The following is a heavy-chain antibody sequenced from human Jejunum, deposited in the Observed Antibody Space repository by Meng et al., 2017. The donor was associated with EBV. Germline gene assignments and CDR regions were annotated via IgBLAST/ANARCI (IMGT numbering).Heavy chain of an antibody. CDR2: IYYTGRT. CDR3: ATSMSGYSYGYS. Sequence: VPVVGSVPGLGQPSGTLSLTCAVVGASISSSHWWSWVRQATGEGLEWIGEIYYTGRTNYNPSLKSRVSMSIDKSKNQFSLNLNSVTVADTAVYYCATSMSGYSYGYSWGQGTLVTVSS. J-gene: IGHJ5*02. V-gene: IGHV4-4*02. CDR1: GASISSSHW. D-gene: IGHD5-12*01.